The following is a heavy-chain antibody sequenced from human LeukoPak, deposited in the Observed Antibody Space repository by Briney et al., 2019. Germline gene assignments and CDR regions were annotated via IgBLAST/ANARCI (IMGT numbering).Heavy chain of an antibody. Sequence: SETLSLTCTVSGGSISSYDWSWIRQPPGKGLEWIGEINHSGSTNFKPSLKSRVTMSVDTSKSQFSLNLRSLTAADTAVYYCAGYVLVRTGTTRASFDYWGQGTLVTVSS. D-gene: IGHD1-1*01. J-gene: IGHJ4*02. CDR3: AGYVLVRTGTTRASFDY. CDR1: GGSISSYD. CDR2: INHSGST. V-gene: IGHV4-34*01.